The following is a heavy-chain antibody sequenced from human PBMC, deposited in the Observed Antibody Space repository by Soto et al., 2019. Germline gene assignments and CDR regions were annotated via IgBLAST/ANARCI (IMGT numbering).Heavy chain of an antibody. Sequence: ASVKVSCKGSGFIFTNYGFNWVRQAPGQGLEWVGWINAANGNTRSAQKLQGRVTITTDTSASTAYMELSSLRSEDTAVYYCARGLPLAADYWGQGTLVTVSS. CDR1: GFIFTNYG. V-gene: IGHV1-18*01. J-gene: IGHJ4*02. CDR2: INAANGNT. CDR3: ARGLPLAADY.